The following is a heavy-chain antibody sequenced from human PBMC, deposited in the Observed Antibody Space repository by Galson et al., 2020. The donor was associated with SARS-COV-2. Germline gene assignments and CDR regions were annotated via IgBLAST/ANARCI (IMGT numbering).Heavy chain of an antibody. V-gene: IGHV3-23*01. CDR2: VSVDGSDI. CDR3: SSYRSGYNRVPNFFEF. Sequence: GGSLRLSCAASGFTFSSSAFSWVRQAPGKGLEWVSTVSVDGSDISYADSVKGRFTISRDNSKSTLYMQMNSLRAEDTAVYYCSSYRSGYNRVPNFFEFWGQGTLVTVSS. CDR1: GFTFSSSA. D-gene: IGHD3-3*01. J-gene: IGHJ4*02.